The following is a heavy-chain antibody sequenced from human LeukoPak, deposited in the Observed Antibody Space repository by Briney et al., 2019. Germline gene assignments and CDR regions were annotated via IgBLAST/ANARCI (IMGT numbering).Heavy chain of an antibody. CDR1: GYSFTSYW. CDR2: IDPSDSYT. V-gene: IGHV5-10-1*01. CDR3: ARRQAGGGSSGYYPSYYYYGMDV. D-gene: IGHD3-22*01. J-gene: IGHJ6*02. Sequence: KSGESLKISCKGSGYSFTSYWISWVRQLPGKGLEWMGRIDPSDSYTNYSPSFQGHVTISADKSISTAYLQWSSLKASDTAMYYCARRQAGGGSSGYYPSYYYYGMDVWGQGTTVTVSS.